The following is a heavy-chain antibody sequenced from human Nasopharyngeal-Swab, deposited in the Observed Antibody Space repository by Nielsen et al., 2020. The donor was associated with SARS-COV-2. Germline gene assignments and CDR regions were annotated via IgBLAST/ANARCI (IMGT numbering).Heavy chain of an antibody. D-gene: IGHD1-26*01. CDR2: IYSTGRT. CDR1: GYSISSGYY. Sequence: SETLSLTCAVSGYSISSGYYWGWIRQPPGKGLEWIGSIYSTGRTYYSPSLKSRVTISVDTSKNQFSLKLTTVTAADTAMYYCARWSTISRFFDFWGQGTQVTVSS. V-gene: IGHV4-38-2*01. CDR3: ARWSTISRFFDF. J-gene: IGHJ4*02.